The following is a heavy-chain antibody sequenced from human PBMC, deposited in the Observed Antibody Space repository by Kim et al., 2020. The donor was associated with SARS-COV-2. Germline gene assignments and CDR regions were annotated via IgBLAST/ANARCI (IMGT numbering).Heavy chain of an antibody. CDR2: T. Sequence: TNYAQKFQGRVTMTRDTSISTAYMELSRLRSDDTAVYYCATFSSSADFDYWGQGTLVTVSS. D-gene: IGHD6-6*01. V-gene: IGHV1-2*02. J-gene: IGHJ4*02. CDR3: ATFSSSADFDY.